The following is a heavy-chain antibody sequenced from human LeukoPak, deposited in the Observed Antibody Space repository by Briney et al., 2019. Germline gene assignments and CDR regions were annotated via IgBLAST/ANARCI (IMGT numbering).Heavy chain of an antibody. Sequence: QAGGSLRLSCAASGFTFSSYAMSWVRQAPGKGLEWVSAISGSGGSTYYADSVKGRFTISRDNTKNKLYLQMNSLRAEDTAVYYCAKMPYSSSWYPNWFDPWGQGTLVTVSS. CDR3: AKMPYSSSWYPNWFDP. CDR2: ISGSGGST. CDR1: GFTFSSYA. V-gene: IGHV3-23*01. J-gene: IGHJ5*02. D-gene: IGHD6-13*01.